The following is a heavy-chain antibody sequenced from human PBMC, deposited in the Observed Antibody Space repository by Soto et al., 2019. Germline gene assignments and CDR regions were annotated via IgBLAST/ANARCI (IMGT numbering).Heavy chain of an antibody. V-gene: IGHV4-30-4*01. Sequence: PSETLSLTCTVSGGSISSGDYYWSWIRQPPGKSLERIGYIYYSGSTYYNPSLKSRVTISVDTSKNQFSLKLSSVTAADTAVYYCARAMVVTQNWFDPWGQGTLVTVSS. J-gene: IGHJ5*02. D-gene: IGHD2-21*02. CDR3: ARAMVVTQNWFDP. CDR2: IYYSGST. CDR1: GGSISSGDYY.